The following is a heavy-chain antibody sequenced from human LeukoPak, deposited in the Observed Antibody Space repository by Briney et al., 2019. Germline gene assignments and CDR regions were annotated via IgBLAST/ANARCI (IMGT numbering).Heavy chain of an antibody. CDR3: ARSSQLWLPFDY. CDR1: GYTFTSYW. J-gene: IGHJ4*02. CDR2: IYPGDSDT. D-gene: IGHD5-18*01. Sequence: RGESLKISCKGSGYTFTSYWIAWVRQMPGKGLEWMGIIYPGDSDTRYSPSFQGQVTISADKSISTAYLQWSSLKASDTAMYYCARSSQLWLPFDYWGQGTLVTVSS. V-gene: IGHV5-51*01.